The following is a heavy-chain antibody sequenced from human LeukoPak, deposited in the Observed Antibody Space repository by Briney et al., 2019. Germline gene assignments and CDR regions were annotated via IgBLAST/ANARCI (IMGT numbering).Heavy chain of an antibody. CDR2: IKSKTDGGTT. J-gene: IGHJ4*02. V-gene: IGHV3-15*01. Sequence: GGSIRLSCAASGCTFSNAWMSWVRQAPGKGLEWDGRIKSKTDGGTTDYAAPVKGRFTISRDDSKNTLYLRMNSLKTEDTAVYYCTASSTSCYICWGQGTLVTVSS. D-gene: IGHD2-2*02. CDR1: GCTFSNAW. CDR3: TASSTSCYIC.